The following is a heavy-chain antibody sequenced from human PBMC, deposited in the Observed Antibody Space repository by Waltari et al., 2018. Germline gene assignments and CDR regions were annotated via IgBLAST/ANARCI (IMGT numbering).Heavy chain of an antibody. CDR2: ISQIATNT. Sequence: EEQLVESGGGLVQPGGSLRISCVASGFTFIAFPLSWVSQAPGKGMEWVSGISQIATNTAYADSVKGRFTVSRDNSKNTVYLQMNRLEDDDTAIYFGAGSVRAGADAFDVWGQGTVVTVSS. J-gene: IGHJ3*01. CDR1: GFTFIAFP. V-gene: IGHV3-23*04. D-gene: IGHD6-19*01. CDR3: AGSVRAGADAFDV.